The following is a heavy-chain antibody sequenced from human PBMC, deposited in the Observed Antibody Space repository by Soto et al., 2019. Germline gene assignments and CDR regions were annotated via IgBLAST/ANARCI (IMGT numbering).Heavy chain of an antibody. J-gene: IGHJ6*04. D-gene: IGHD6-6*01. CDR1: GFTFSSYA. CDR3: ARASPSAARRPNYQHYRLAV. Sequence: GGSLRLSCAASGFTFSSYAMHWVRQAPGKGLEWVAVISYDGSNKYYADSVKGRFTISRDNSKNTLYLQMNSLRAEDTAVYYCARASPSAARRPNYQHYRLAVWGKGTTVTVAS. V-gene: IGHV3-30-3*01. CDR2: ISYDGSNK.